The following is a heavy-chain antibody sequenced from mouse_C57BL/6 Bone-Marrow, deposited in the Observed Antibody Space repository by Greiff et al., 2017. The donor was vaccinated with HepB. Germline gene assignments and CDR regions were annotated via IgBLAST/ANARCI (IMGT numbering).Heavy chain of an antibody. Sequence: QVQLQQPGAELVMPGASVKLSCKASGYTFTSYWMHWVKQRPGQGLEWIGEIDPSDSYTNYNQKFKGKSTLTVDKSSSTADMQLSSLTSEDSAVYYCARKGLIYDGKGFDYWGQGTTLTVSS. D-gene: IGHD1-1*01. CDR2: IDPSDSYT. CDR1: GYTFTSYW. J-gene: IGHJ2*01. CDR3: ARKGLIYDGKGFDY. V-gene: IGHV1-69*01.